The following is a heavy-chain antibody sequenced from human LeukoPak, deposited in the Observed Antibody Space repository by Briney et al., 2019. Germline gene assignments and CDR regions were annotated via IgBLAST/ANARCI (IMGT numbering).Heavy chain of an antibody. CDR2: INPNSGGT. CDR3: ARDLGSGWITVDY. V-gene: IGHV1-2*02. J-gene: IGHJ4*02. Sequence: ASVKVSCKASGYTFTGYYIHWVRQAPGQGLEWMGWINPNSGGTNSAQKFQGRVTLTRDTSISTAYLELSSLRSDDTAVYYCARDLGSGWITVDYWGQGTLVTVSS. D-gene: IGHD6-19*01. CDR1: GYTFTGYY.